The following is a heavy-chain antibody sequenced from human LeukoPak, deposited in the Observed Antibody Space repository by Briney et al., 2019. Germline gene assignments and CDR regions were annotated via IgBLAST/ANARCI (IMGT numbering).Heavy chain of an antibody. V-gene: IGHV3-21*05. D-gene: IGHD3/OR15-3a*01. CDR1: GFIFRNYY. Sequence: GGSLRLSCEASGFIFRNYYMNWIRQVPGKGLEWVSYISSSSSYIYYADSVKGRFTISRDNAKNSLYLQMNSLRAEDTAVYYCARSDWPTYYYMDVWGKGTTVTISS. CDR3: ARSDWPTYYYMDV. J-gene: IGHJ6*03. CDR2: ISSSSSYI.